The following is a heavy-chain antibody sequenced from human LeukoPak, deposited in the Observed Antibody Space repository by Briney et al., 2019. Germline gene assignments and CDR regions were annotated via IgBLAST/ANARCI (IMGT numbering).Heavy chain of an antibody. V-gene: IGHV1-69*05. J-gene: IGHJ6*03. D-gene: IGHD2-2*01. CDR1: GGTFSSHA. CDR2: IISISGTA. Sequence: SVKVSCKASGGTFSSHAIAWVRQAPGQGPEWMGGIISISGTANYVQKFQGRVTITTDESTSTAYLELSSLASDDTAVYYCARGLQYQLLKALGHYYMDFWGEGTTVTVSS. CDR3: ARGLQYQLLKALGHYYMDF.